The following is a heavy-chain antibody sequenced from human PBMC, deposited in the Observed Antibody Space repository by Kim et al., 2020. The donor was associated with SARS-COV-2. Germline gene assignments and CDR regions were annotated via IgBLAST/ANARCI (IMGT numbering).Heavy chain of an antibody. CDR1: EFTFSSYA. V-gene: IGHV3-23*01. CDR2: ISDSGGST. Sequence: GGSLRLSCAASEFTFSSYAMSWVRPAPGKGLEWVSTISDSGGSTFYADSVKGRFTISRDNSKNTLYLQMNSLRAEDTAVYHCAKDQYSGSGSTFDYWGQGTLVTV. D-gene: IGHD3-10*01. CDR3: AKDQYSGSGSTFDY. J-gene: IGHJ4*02.